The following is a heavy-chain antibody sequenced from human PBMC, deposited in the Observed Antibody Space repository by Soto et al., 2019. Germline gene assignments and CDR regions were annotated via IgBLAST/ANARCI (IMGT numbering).Heavy chain of an antibody. V-gene: IGHV1-3*01. CDR3: ARETRHEVLAADYMDV. CDR1: GSTFTKYP. Sequence: QVQIVQSAAEVKKPGASVKVSCKASGSTFTKYPIHWVRPAPEQRLEWMGWINACDGNTRYSQRFQGRITIIGDTSASTADMELRSLRSEDTAVYFCARETRHEVLAADYMDVWGKGTTVIVSS. D-gene: IGHD2-15*01. CDR2: INACDGNT. J-gene: IGHJ6*03.